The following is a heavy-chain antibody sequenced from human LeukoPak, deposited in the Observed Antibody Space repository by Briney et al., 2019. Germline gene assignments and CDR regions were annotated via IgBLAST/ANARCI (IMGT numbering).Heavy chain of an antibody. CDR2: IRSSSSTI. V-gene: IGHV3-48*04. D-gene: IGHD3-16*01. Sequence: GGSLRLSCAASGFTFSSYAMNWVRQAPGKGLEWLSYIRSSSSTIYYADSVKGRFTISRDNAKNSLYLQMNSLRAEDTAVYYCARVWGFGVGYWGRGTLVTVSS. J-gene: IGHJ4*02. CDR1: GFTFSSYA. CDR3: ARVWGFGVGY.